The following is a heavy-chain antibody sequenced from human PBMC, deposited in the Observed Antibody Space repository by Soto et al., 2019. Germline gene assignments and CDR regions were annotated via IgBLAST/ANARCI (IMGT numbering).Heavy chain of an antibody. CDR1: CGTCSSHA. J-gene: IGHJ5*02. Sequence: SLKVSCKTSCGTCSSHAINCVRQAPLQVLEWMGGIIPLFGTTNYAHKFKGRVTISADESSSTAYMELSSLTSEHAAVYYCARAAIHGSSWYFWFDPWGQGTLVTVSS. V-gene: IGHV1-69*13. D-gene: IGHD6-13*01. CDR2: IIPLFGTT. CDR3: ARAAIHGSSWYFWFDP.